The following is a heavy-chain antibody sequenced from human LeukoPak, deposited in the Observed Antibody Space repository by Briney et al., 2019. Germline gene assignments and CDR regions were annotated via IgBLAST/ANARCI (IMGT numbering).Heavy chain of an antibody. Sequence: GGSLRLSCAASGFTFSSYGMHWVRQAPGKGLERVAVISFDATNKYYADSVKGRFTISRDNSKNTLYLQMNSLRAEDTAVYYCAKDSSADDSSGYSYYFDYWGQGTLVTVSS. J-gene: IGHJ4*02. CDR2: ISFDATNK. D-gene: IGHD3-22*01. CDR3: AKDSSADDSSGYSYYFDY. V-gene: IGHV3-30*18. CDR1: GFTFSSYG.